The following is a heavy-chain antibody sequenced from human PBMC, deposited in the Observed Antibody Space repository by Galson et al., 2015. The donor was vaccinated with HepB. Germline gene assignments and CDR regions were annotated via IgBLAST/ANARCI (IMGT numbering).Heavy chain of an antibody. J-gene: IGHJ4*02. CDR3: ARRGDWNYDY. V-gene: IGHV5-51*03. D-gene: IGHD1-7*01. Sequence: QSGAEVKEPGESLKISCKVSGGISDMSWIGWVRQTPGKGLEWMGIIFPGDSDTMYSPSFQGQVTISADKSISTAYLQWSSLKASDTAIYFCARRGDWNYDYWGQGTLITVSS. CDR2: IFPGDSDT. CDR1: GGISDMSW.